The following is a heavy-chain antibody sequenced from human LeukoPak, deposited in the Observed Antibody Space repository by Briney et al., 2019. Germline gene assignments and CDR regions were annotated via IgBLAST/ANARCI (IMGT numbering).Heavy chain of an antibody. CDR2: LYHSGSS. CDR3: ATASQNIAGRVY. V-gene: IGHV4-38-2*02. CDR1: GYSISSGYY. J-gene: IGHJ4*02. Sequence: SETLSLTCSVSGYSISSGYYWGWIRQAPGEGLEWIGNLYHSGSSYYNPSLKSRVSISVDTSKNQFSLNLSSVTAADTAVYYCATASQNIAGRVYWGQGTLVTVSS. D-gene: IGHD6-6*01.